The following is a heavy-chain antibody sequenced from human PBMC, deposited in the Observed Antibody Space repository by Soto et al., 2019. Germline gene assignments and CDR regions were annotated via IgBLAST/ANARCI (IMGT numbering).Heavy chain of an antibody. CDR1: GGSIDTYY. J-gene: IGHJ4*02. Sequence: PSETLSLTCTVSGGSIDTYYWSWIRQPPGKGLQWIGYIYYSGSTTYSPSLKSRVTISVDRSKNQFSLKLSSVTAADTAVYYCARASTTVNTLDYWGQGTLVTVSS. D-gene: IGHD4-17*01. V-gene: IGHV4-59*12. CDR3: ARASTTVNTLDY. CDR2: IYYSGST.